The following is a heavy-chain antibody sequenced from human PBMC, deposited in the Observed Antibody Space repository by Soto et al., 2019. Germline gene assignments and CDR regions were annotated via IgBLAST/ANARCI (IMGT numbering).Heavy chain of an antibody. V-gene: IGHV3-64D*06. CDR3: VKDGWYGITMIPPSFDY. Sequence: GGSLRLSCSASGFTFSSYAMHWVRQAPGKGLEYVSAISSNGGSTYYADSVKGRFTISRDNSKNTLYLQMSSLRAEDTAVYYCVKDGWYGITMIPPSFDYWGQGTLVTVSS. J-gene: IGHJ4*02. D-gene: IGHD3-22*01. CDR2: ISSNGGST. CDR1: GFTFSSYA.